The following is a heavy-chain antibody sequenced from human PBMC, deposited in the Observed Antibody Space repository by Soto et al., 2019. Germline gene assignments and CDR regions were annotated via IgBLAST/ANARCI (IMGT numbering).Heavy chain of an antibody. D-gene: IGHD2-8*01. J-gene: IGHJ6*02. V-gene: IGHV3-7*01. CDR3: ARDGGCTNGVCYIDYYYYGMDV. Sequence: EVQLVESGGGLVQPGGSLRLSCAASGFTFSSYWMSWVRQDPGKGLEWVAKMKQDGSEKYYVDSVKGRFTISRDNAKNSLYLQMNSLRAEDTAVYYCARDGGCTNGVCYIDYYYYGMDVWGQGTTVTVSS. CDR1: GFTFSSYW. CDR2: MKQDGSEK.